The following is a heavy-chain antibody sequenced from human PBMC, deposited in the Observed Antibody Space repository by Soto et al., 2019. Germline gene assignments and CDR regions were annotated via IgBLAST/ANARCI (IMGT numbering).Heavy chain of an antibody. V-gene: IGHV1-2*04. J-gene: IGHJ6*02. CDR3: ARDYYGSGSYHYYYYGMDV. D-gene: IGHD3-10*01. CDR1: GYTFTGYY. CDR2: INPNSGGT. Sequence: ASVKVSCKASGYTFTGYYMHWVRQAPGQGLEWMGWINPNSGGTNYAQKFQGWVTMTRDTSISTAYMELSRLRSDDTAVYYCARDYYGSGSYHYYYYGMDVWGQGTTVTVS.